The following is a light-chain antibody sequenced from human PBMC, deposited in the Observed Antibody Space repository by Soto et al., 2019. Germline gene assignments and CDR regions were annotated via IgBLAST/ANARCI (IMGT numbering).Light chain of an antibody. J-gene: IGKJ2*01. CDR1: QNVNNNY. CDR3: QQYADSPST. Sequence: EVVLRQSPGTLSLSPGERATLSCRASQNVNNNYLAWYQQKPGQAPRLLIYGASNRATGIPGRFSGSGSGTDLTLTISRLEPEDFAVFYCQQYADSPSTFGQGTKLQSK. CDR2: GAS. V-gene: IGKV3-20*01.